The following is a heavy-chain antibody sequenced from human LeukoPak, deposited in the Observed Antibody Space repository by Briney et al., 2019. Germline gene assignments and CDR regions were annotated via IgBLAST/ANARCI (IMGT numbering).Heavy chain of an antibody. CDR2: INPNSGGT. J-gene: IGHJ5*02. CDR1: GYTLTGYY. V-gene: IGHV1-2*02. Sequence: ASVKVSCKASGYTLTGYYMHWVRQAPGQGLEWMGWINPNSGGTNYAQKFQGRVTMTRDTSISTAYMELSRLRSDDTAVYYCARTPGSYNWFDPWGQGTLVTVSS. CDR3: ARTPGSYNWFDP. D-gene: IGHD3-10*01.